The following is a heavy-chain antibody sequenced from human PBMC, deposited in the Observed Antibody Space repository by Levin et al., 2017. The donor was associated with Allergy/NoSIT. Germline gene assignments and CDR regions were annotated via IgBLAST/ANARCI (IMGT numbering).Heavy chain of an antibody. D-gene: IGHD3-9*01. CDR1: GFTFSSYS. Sequence: GGSLRLSCAASGFTFSSYSMNWVRQAPGKGLEWVSYISSSSSTIYYADSVKGRFTISRDNAKNSLYLQMNSLRAEDTAVYYCARSTIFWVYDAFDIWGQGTMVTVSS. J-gene: IGHJ3*02. CDR3: ARSTIFWVYDAFDI. CDR2: ISSSSSTI. V-gene: IGHV3-48*01.